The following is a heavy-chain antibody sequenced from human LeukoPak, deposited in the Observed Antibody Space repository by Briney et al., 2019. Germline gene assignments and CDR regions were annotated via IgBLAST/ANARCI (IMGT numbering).Heavy chain of an antibody. CDR3: AKNSGSYDLHY. CDR2: ISGSGGST. V-gene: IGHV3-23*01. CDR1: GFTFSSYS. Sequence: GGSLRLSCAASGFTFSSYSMNWVRQAPGKGLEWVSAISGSGGSTYYADSVKGRFTISRDNSKNTLYLQMNSLRAEDTAVYYCAKNSGSYDLHYWGQGTLVTVSS. J-gene: IGHJ4*02. D-gene: IGHD1-26*01.